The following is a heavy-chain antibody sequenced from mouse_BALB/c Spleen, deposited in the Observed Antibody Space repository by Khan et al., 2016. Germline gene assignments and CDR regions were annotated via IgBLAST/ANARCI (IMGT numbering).Heavy chain of an antibody. CDR2: ISGGGSYT. Sequence: EVELVESGGGLVKPGGSLKLSCAVSGFTFSSYGMSWVRQTSEKRLEWVATISGGGSYTYYPDSVKGRFTISSDNAKNTLYLHMSSLRFADQALHYCARQVFAYWGQGTLVNVSA. CDR1: GFTFSSYG. CDR3: ARQVFAY. V-gene: IGHV5-9-2*01. J-gene: IGHJ3*01.